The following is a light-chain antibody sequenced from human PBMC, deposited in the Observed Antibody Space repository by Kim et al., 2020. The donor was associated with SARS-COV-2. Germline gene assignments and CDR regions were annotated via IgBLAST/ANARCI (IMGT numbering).Light chain of an antibody. CDR2: DVG. J-gene: IGLJ2*01. V-gene: IGLV2-14*03. CDR1: SNDVGGYDY. Sequence: GQSITISCTGTSNDVGGYDYVSWYQQHPGKAPKLMIYDVGNRPSGVSNRFSGSKSGNTASLTISGLQAEDEADYYCSSYTSSNTVLFGGGTKLTVL. CDR3: SSYTSSNTVL.